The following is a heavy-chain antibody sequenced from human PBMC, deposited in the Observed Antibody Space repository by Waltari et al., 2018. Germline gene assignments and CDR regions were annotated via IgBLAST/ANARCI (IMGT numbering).Heavy chain of an antibody. Sequence: VRLVESGGGRVEPGASLRPSCVGSGFRFDEYSMNWVRQAPGKGLEWVSSLNNGGDYKGYADSVEGRFTISRDNDKNTLYLQMNDLRVDDTAIYYCARGKAFDPWGQGTRVNVSS. V-gene: IGHV3-21*06. J-gene: IGHJ5*02. CDR3: ARGKAFDP. CDR1: GFRFDEYS. CDR2: LNNGGDYK.